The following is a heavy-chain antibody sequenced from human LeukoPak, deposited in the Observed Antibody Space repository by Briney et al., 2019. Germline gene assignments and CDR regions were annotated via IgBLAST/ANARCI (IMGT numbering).Heavy chain of an antibody. CDR3: AREWWSSRWFDP. J-gene: IGHJ5*02. V-gene: IGHV4-38-2*02. D-gene: IGHD2-8*02. Sequence: SEALSLTCTVSGDSISSGYYWGWVRQPPGKGLEWIGSIYHSGRTYYNPSLKSRVTISVDTSKNQFSLKLSSVTAADTAVYYCAREWWSSRWFDPWGQGTVVTVPS. CDR1: GDSISSGYY. CDR2: IYHSGRT.